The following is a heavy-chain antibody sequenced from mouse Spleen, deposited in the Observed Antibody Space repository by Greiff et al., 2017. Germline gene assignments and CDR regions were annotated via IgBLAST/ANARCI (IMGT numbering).Heavy chain of an antibody. Sequence: QVQLQQPGAELVRPGSSVKLSCKASGYTFTSYWMHWVKQRPIQGLEWIGNIDPSDSETHYNQKFKDKATLTVDKSSSTAYMELRSLTSEDSAVYYCARGGMDGNYGYWGQGTTLTVSS. D-gene: IGHD2-1*01. CDR1: GYTFTSYW. CDR2: IDPSDSET. J-gene: IGHJ2*01. V-gene: IGHV1-52*01. CDR3: ARGGMDGNYGY.